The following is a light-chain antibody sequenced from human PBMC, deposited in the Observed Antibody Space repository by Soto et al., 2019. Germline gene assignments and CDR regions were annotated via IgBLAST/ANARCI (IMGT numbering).Light chain of an antibody. CDR3: QHYGSSQRT. Sequence: EIVMTQAPATLSVSPGERATLSCRASQNVGNNLVWYQQKHGQAPRLLIYGASTRAAGIPDRFSGSGSGTEVGLTTSGLQSDDFAVYYCQHYGSSQRTFGQGTQVDIK. V-gene: IGKV3-15*01. CDR2: GAS. J-gene: IGKJ1*01. CDR1: QNVGNN.